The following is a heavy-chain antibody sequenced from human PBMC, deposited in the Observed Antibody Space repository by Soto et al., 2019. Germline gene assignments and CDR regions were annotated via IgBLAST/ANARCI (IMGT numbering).Heavy chain of an antibody. J-gene: IGHJ5*02. CDR2: MNPGSGDT. CDR1: GYTFTNND. V-gene: IGHV1-8*02. D-gene: IGHD5-18*01. CDR3: ARMESFGSLNWFDP. Sequence: ASVKVSCKASGYTFTNNDASWVRQATGQGLEWMGWMNPGSGDTGYAQKFQGRVTMTRDISIATAYMELNSLTSEDTAIYYCARMESFGSLNWFDPWGQGTLVTVSS.